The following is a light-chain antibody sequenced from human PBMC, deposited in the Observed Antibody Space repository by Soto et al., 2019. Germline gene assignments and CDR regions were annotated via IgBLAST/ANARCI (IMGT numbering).Light chain of an antibody. V-gene: IGKV3D-15*01. J-gene: IGKJ5*01. CDR3: QQYNSWPPIT. Sequence: EIVMTQSPPTLSVSPGERAALSCRASQSIRSNLAWYQQKPGQAPRLLIYGASTRATGIPARFSGSGSGTEFTLTTSSLQSEDFVVYYGQQYNSWPPITFGQGTRLEIK. CDR2: GAS. CDR1: QSIRSN.